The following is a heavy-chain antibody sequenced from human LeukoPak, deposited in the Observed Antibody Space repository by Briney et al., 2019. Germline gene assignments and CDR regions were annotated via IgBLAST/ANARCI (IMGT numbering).Heavy chain of an antibody. CDR3: ARGSRSDFWSGYGYYFDY. D-gene: IGHD3-3*01. CDR2: INHSGST. V-gene: IGHV4-39*07. CDR1: GGSISSGSYY. J-gene: IGHJ4*02. Sequence: SETLSLTCTVSGGSISSGSYYWDWIRQPPGKGLEWIGEINHSGSTNYNPSLKSRVTISVDTSKNQFSLKLSSVTAADTAVYYCARGSRSDFWSGYGYYFDYWGQGTLVTVSS.